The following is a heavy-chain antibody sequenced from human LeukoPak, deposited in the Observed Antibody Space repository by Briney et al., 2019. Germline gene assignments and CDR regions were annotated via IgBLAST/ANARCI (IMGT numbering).Heavy chain of an antibody. CDR1: GGSISSGGYY. D-gene: IGHD2-2*01. Sequence: SQTLSLTCTVSGGSISSGGYYWSWIRQHPGKGLEWIGYIYYSGSTYYNPSLKSRVTISVDTSKNQFSLKLSSVTAADTAVYHCARDIVVVPAAHGSWFDPWGQGTLVTVSS. CDR2: IYYSGST. J-gene: IGHJ5*02. CDR3: ARDIVVVPAAHGSWFDP. V-gene: IGHV4-31*03.